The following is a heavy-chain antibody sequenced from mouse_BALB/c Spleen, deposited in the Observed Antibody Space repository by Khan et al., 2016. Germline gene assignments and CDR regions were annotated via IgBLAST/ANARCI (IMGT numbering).Heavy chain of an antibody. Sequence: EVELVESGGGLVKPGGSLKLTCAASGFTFSDYYMYWVRQTPEKRLEWVATISDGGSYTYYPPSVKGRFTISRDTAKNHFFLQMSSLKTEDTDIYSCAGEGLRRGFAYWGQGTLVTVSA. V-gene: IGHV5-4*02. D-gene: IGHD2-4*01. J-gene: IGHJ3*01. CDR2: ISDGGSYT. CDR1: GFTFSDYY. CDR3: AGEGLRRGFAY.